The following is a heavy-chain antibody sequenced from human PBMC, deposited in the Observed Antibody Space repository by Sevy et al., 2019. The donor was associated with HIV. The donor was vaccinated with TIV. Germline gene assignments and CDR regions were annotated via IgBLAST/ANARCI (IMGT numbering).Heavy chain of an antibody. J-gene: IGHJ6*02. CDR1: GFTFSSYG. V-gene: IGHV3-30*03. CDR2: ISYDGSNK. D-gene: IGHD4-17*01. Sequence: GGSLRLSCAASGFTFSSYGMHWVRQAPGKGLEWVAVISYDGSNKYYADSVKGRFNISRAKSKNTLYLQMNSRRADDTDVYYCARETYGNYDYYAMDVWGQGTTVTVSS. CDR3: ARETYGNYDYYAMDV.